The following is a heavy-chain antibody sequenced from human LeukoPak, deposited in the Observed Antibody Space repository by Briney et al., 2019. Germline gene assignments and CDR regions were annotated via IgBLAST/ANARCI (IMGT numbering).Heavy chain of an antibody. D-gene: IGHD6-13*01. Sequence: ASVKVSCKASGYTFTGYYMHWVRQAPGQGLEWMGWINPNSGGTNYAQKFQGWVTMTRDTSISTAYMELSRLRSDDTAVYYCARGIAAAGYDFDYWGQGTLVTVSS. CDR2: INPNSGGT. CDR1: GYTFTGYY. CDR3: ARGIAAAGYDFDY. J-gene: IGHJ4*02. V-gene: IGHV1-2*04.